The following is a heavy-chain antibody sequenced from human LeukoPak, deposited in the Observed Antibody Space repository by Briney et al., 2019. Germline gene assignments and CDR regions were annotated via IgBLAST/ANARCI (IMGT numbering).Heavy chain of an antibody. CDR1: GFTFSSYT. CDR3: ARALTTLTYEGY. J-gene: IGHJ4*02. CDR2: ISGSNSYI. V-gene: IGHV3-21*01. D-gene: IGHD1-1*01. Sequence: GGSLRLSCAASGFTFSSYTMHWLRQAPGKGLEWVSSISGSNSYIFYADSVKGRFTVSRDNAKDSLYLQMNSLRAEDTAVYYCARALTTLTYEGYWGQGTLVTVSS.